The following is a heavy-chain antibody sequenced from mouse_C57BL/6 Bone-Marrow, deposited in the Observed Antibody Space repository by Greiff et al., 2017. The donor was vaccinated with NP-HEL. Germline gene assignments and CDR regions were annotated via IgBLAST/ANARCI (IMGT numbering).Heavy chain of an antibody. D-gene: IGHD2-4*01. V-gene: IGHV5-12*01. CDR3: ARQGYDYADFDY. J-gene: IGHJ2*01. Sequence: EVQLVESGGGLVQPGGSLKLSCAASGFTFSDYYMYWVRQTPEKRLEWVAYISNGGGSTYYPDTVKGRFTISRDNAKYTLYLQMSRLKSEDTAMYYCARQGYDYADFDYWGQGTTLTVSS. CDR2: ISNGGGST. CDR1: GFTFSDYY.